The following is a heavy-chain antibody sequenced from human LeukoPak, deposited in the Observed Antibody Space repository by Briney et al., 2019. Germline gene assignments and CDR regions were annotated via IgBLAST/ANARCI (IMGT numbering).Heavy chain of an antibody. D-gene: IGHD3-9*01. Sequence: SVKVPCKASGGTFSSYAISWVRQAPGQGLEWMGGIIPIFGTANYAQKFQGRVTITADESTSTAYMELSSLRSEDTAVYYCAREVNPRYDILTGYPLDYWGQGTLVTVSS. CDR2: IIPIFGTA. V-gene: IGHV1-69*01. J-gene: IGHJ4*02. CDR1: GGTFSSYA. CDR3: AREVNPRYDILTGYPLDY.